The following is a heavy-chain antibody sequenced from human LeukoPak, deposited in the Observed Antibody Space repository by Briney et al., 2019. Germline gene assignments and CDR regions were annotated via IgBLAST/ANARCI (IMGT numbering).Heavy chain of an antibody. CDR3: ARAYTFGVVIVSFDY. V-gene: IGHV3-48*03. CDR2: ISSSGSTI. CDR1: RFTFRCNA. J-gene: IGHJ4*02. Sequence: PGGSLRLSSSGHRFTFRCNARHWDRQAPGKGLEWVSYISSSGSTIYYADSVKGRFTISRDNAKNSLYLQINNLSAEDTAVYYYARAYTFGVVIVSFDYWGQGTLVTVSS. D-gene: IGHD3-16*02.